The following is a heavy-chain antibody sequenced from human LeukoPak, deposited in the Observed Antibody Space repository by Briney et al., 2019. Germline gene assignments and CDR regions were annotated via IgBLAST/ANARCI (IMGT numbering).Heavy chain of an antibody. CDR2: IRSKVYGGTT. V-gene: IGHV3-49*03. D-gene: IGHD5-12*01. Sequence: GGSLRLSCTASGFTFGDYAMSWFPEAPGKGLEWGVFIRSKVYGGTTEYAASVKGRFTISRDDSKSIAYLQMNSLKSEDTAVYYCVRYSGDADYWGQGTLVTVSS. J-gene: IGHJ4*02. CDR3: VRYSGDADY. CDR1: GFTFGDYA.